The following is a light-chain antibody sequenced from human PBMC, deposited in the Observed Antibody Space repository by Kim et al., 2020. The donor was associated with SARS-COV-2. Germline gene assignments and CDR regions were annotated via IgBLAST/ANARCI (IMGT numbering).Light chain of an antibody. V-gene: IGKV1-9*01. J-gene: IGKJ2*01. CDR2: FAT. CDR1: QAINNH. CDR3: QQFNRPYT. Sequence: DIQLTQSPTSLSASVGDRVTITCRASQAINNHLAWYQQKPGEAPKLLIYFATTLQSGVPSRFSGSGSGTDFTLTISSLQPEDFGDYYCQQFNRPYTFGQGTKLE.